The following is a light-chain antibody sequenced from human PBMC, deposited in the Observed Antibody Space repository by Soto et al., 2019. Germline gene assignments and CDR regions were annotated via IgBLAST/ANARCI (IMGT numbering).Light chain of an antibody. CDR1: QSVSSN. CDR2: GAS. Sequence: EIVMTQSPATLSVSPGERATLSCRASQSVSSNLAWYQQKPGQPPRLLIYGASTRATGIPARLSGSGSGIEFTLTIGSLQSEDFAVYYCQQYINWWTFGQGTKVEIK. J-gene: IGKJ1*01. CDR3: QQYINWWT. V-gene: IGKV3-15*01.